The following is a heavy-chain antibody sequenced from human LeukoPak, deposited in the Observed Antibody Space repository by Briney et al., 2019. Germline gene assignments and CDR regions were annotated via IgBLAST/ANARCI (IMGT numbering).Heavy chain of an antibody. CDR1: GGSISSSSYY. J-gene: IGHJ5*02. D-gene: IGHD2-21*01. CDR3: ARGGDTNWFDP. Sequence: NPSETLSLTCTVSGGSISSSSYYWGWIRQPPGKGLEWIGSIYYSGSTYYNPSLKSRVTISVDTSKNQFSLKLSSVTAADTAVYYCARGGDTNWFDPWGQGTLVTVSS. CDR2: IYYSGST. V-gene: IGHV4-39*07.